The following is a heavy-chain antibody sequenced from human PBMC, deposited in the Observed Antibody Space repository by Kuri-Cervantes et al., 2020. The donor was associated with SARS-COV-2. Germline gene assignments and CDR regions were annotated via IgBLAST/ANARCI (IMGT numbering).Heavy chain of an antibody. V-gene: IGHV1-24*01. CDR2: FDPEDGET. Sequence: ASVKVSCKASGYTFTGYYMHWVRQAPGKGLEWMGGFDPEDGETIYAQKFQGRVTMTDDTSTDTAYMELSSPRSEDTAVYYCATSIYVWGSYRLAGFPDYWGQGTLVTVCS. J-gene: IGHJ4*02. CDR3: ATSIYVWGSYRLAGFPDY. CDR1: GYTFTGYY. D-gene: IGHD3-16*02.